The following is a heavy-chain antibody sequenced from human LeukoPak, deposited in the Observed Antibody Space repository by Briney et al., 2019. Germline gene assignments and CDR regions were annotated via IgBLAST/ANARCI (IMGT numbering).Heavy chain of an antibody. V-gene: IGHV1-8*03. CDR2: MNPNSGNT. J-gene: IGHJ4*02. CDR3: AKRGSSYGDFDY. CDR1: GYTFTSYD. Sequence: ASVKVSCKASGYTFTSYDINWVRQATGQGLEWMGWMNPNSGNTGYAQKFQGRVTITRNTSISTAYVELSSLRSEDTAVYYCAKRGSSYGDFDYWGRGTLVTVSS. D-gene: IGHD5-18*01.